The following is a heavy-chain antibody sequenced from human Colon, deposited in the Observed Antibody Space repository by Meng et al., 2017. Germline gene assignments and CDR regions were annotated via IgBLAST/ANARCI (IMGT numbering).Heavy chain of an antibody. CDR2: INPNSGVT. D-gene: IGHD4-17*01. CDR1: GYTFSGYI. J-gene: IGHJ4*02. V-gene: IGHV1-2*02. Sequence: ASVKVSCKASGYTFSGYIVHWVRQAPGQGLEWMGWINPNSGVTNYAQRFQGRVTMTRDKSISTAYMELSRLGSDDTAVYYCARSGGDYSRVEYRGQGTLVTVSS. CDR3: ARSGGDYSRVEY.